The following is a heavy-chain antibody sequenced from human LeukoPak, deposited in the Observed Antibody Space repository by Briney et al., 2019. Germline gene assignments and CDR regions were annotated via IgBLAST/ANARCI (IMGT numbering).Heavy chain of an antibody. Sequence: GSLRLSCAASGFTFSSYSMNWVRQAPGKGLEWVSSISSSSSYIYYADSVKGRFTISRDNAKNSLYLQMNSLRAEDTAVYYCARDGVVVVAATLYYDSSGYNDGFDYWGQGTLVTVSS. CDR3: ARDGVVVVAATLYYDSSGYNDGFDY. V-gene: IGHV3-21*01. J-gene: IGHJ4*02. CDR2: ISSSSSYI. D-gene: IGHD2-15*01. CDR1: GFTFSSYS.